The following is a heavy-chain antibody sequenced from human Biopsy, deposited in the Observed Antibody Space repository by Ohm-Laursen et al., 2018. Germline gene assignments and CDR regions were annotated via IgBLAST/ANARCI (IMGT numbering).Heavy chain of an antibody. CDR3: ARNTGWYGDLYYFDY. CDR2: INPSGSTT. CDR1: GCSFTSYY. D-gene: IGHD6-19*01. Sequence: ASVKVSCKASGCSFTSYYMHWVRQAPGQGLEWMGMINPSGSTTSYPQIFQGRVTMTRDTSKSTVYMELSSLRSADTAVYFCARNTGWYGDLYYFDYWSQGTLVTVSS. V-gene: IGHV1-46*01. J-gene: IGHJ4*02.